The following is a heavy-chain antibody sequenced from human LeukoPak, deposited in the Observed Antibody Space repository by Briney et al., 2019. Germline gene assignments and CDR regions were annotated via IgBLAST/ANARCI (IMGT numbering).Heavy chain of an antibody. D-gene: IGHD5-18*01. CDR1: GFTFSSYS. V-gene: IGHV3-48*01. CDR3: ARDPGDTAMANFDY. CDR2: ISSSSSTI. Sequence: GGSLRLSCAASGFTFSSYSMNWVRQAPGKGLEWVSYISSSSSTIYYADSVKGRFTISRDNSKNTLYLQMNSLRAEDTAVYYCARDPGDTAMANFDYWGQGTLVTVSS. J-gene: IGHJ4*02.